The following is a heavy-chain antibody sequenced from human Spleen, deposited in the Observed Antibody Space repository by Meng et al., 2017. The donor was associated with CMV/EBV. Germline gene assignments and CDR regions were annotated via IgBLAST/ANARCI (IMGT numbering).Heavy chain of an antibody. CDR1: GFTFRSYW. J-gene: IGHJ6*02. Sequence: GESLKISCAASGFTFRSYWMSWVRQAPGKGLEWVANIKQDGSEKSYVDSVKGRFTISRDNAENSLYLQMNSLRADDTAVYYCARDHYTYRAYYYYGMDVWGQGTTVTVSS. V-gene: IGHV3-7*01. CDR3: ARDHYTYRAYYYYGMDV. D-gene: IGHD2-2*02. CDR2: IKQDGSEK.